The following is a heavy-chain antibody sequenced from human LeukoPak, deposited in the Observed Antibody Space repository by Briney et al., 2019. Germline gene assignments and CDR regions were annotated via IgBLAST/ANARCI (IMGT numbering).Heavy chain of an antibody. D-gene: IGHD1-1*01. CDR1: GGTFSSYA. V-gene: IGHV1-69*04. Sequence: SVKVSCKASGGTFSSYAISWVRQAPGQGLEWMGRIIPILGIANYAQKFQGRVTITADKSTSTAYMELSSLRSEDTAVYYCARDPGTAYFDYWGQGTLVTVSS. CDR3: ARDPGTAYFDY. CDR2: IIPILGIA. J-gene: IGHJ4*02.